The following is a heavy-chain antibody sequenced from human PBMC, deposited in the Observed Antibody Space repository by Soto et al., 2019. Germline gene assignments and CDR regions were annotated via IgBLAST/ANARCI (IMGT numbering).Heavy chain of an antibody. CDR1: GGTFSSYA. V-gene: IGHV1-69*12. CDR3: ASCVVVVAAGYWYFDL. Sequence: QVQLVQSGAEVKKPGSSVKVSCEASGGTFSSYAISWVRQAPGQGLEWMGGIIPIFGTANYAQKFQGRVTITADESTSTAYMELSSLRSEDTAVYYCASCVVVVAAGYWYFDLWGRGTLVTVSS. CDR2: IIPIFGTA. D-gene: IGHD2-15*01. J-gene: IGHJ2*01.